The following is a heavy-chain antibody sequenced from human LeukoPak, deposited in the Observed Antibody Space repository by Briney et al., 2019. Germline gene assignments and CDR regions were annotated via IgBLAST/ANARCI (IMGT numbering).Heavy chain of an antibody. Sequence: GASVKVSCKASGYTFTTYYIHWVRQAPGQGLEWMGIINPSGGSTNYAQKLQGRVTMTTDTSTSTAYMELRSLISDDAAVYYCARGDDYGDYWGLYWGQGTLVTVSS. V-gene: IGHV1-46*01. D-gene: IGHD4-17*01. CDR2: INPSGGST. CDR1: GYTFTTYY. J-gene: IGHJ4*02. CDR3: ARGDDYGDYWGLY.